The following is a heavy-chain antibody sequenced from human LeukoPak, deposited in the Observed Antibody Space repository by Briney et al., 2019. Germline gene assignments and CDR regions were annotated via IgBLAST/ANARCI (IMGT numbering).Heavy chain of an antibody. V-gene: IGHV1-8*03. CDR3: ARGWGDYNEPVVY. D-gene: IGHD4-17*01. CDR1: GYTFTSYD. CDR2: MNPNSGNT. J-gene: IGHJ4*02. Sequence: ASVKVSCKASGYTFTSYDINWVRQATGQGLEWMGWMNPNSGNTGYAQKFQGRVTITRNTSISTAYMELSSLRSEDTAVYYCARGWGDYNEPVVYWSQGTLVTVSS.